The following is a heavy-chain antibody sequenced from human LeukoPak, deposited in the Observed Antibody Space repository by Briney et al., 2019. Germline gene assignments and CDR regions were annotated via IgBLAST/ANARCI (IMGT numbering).Heavy chain of an antibody. CDR1: GGSISSSNW. Sequence: PSETLSLTCAVSGGSISSSNWWSWVRQSPGKGLEWIGEIYHSGSTNYNPSLKSRVTISVDKSKNQFSLKLSSVTAADTAVYYCARINTAMGRSDAFDIWGQGTMVTVSS. J-gene: IGHJ3*02. CDR3: ARINTAMGRSDAFDI. V-gene: IGHV4-4*02. D-gene: IGHD5-18*01. CDR2: IYHSGST.